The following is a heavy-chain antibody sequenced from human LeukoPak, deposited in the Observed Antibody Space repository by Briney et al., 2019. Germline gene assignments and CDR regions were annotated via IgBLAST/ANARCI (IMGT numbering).Heavy chain of an antibody. CDR3: ARENDFDAFDI. D-gene: IGHD2-21*02. V-gene: IGHV4-59*01. CDR1: GGSISSYY. J-gene: IGHJ3*02. CDR2: IYYSGST. Sequence: SETLSLTSTVSGGSISSYYWSWIRQPPGKGLEWIGYIYYSGSTNYNPSLKSRVTISVDTSKNQFSLKLSSVTAADTAVYYCARENDFDAFDIWGQGTMVTVSS.